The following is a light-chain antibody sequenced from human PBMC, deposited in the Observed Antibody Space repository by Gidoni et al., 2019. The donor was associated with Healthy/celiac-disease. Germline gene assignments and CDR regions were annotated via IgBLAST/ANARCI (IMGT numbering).Light chain of an antibody. CDR3: AAWDESLNAVV. Sequence: QTVITQPHSASVTPGERVTISCSGSSSNIGSNTVNWYQQLPGTAPELLIYSNNQRPSGVLDRFSGSKSGTSASLDISGLQSEDEADYYCAAWDESLNAVVFGGGNKLTVL. CDR1: SSNIGSNT. J-gene: IGLJ2*01. V-gene: IGLV1-44*01. CDR2: SNN.